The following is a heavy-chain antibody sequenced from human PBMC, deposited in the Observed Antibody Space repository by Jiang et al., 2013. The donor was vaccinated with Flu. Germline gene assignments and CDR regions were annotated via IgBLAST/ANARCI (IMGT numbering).Heavy chain of an antibody. CDR2: IYYSGST. D-gene: IGHD3-16*01. CDR1: GGSISSSSYY. Sequence: ALLKPSETLSLTCTVSGGSISSSSYYWGWIRQPPGKGLEWIGSIYYSGSTYDNPSLKSRVTISVDTSKNQFSLKLSSVTAADTAVYYCARQWGGCPRGGVDYVGPGNPGHRLL. V-gene: IGHV4-39*01. J-gene: IGHJ4*02. CDR3: ARQWGGCPRGGVDY.